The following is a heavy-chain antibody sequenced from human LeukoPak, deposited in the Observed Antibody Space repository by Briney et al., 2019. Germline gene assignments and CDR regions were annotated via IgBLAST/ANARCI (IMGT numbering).Heavy chain of an antibody. V-gene: IGHV6-1*01. CDR3: ARGASPKYSGSYYYFDY. CDR1: GDSVSSNSAA. D-gene: IGHD1-26*01. Sequence: SQTLSLTCAISGDSVSSNSAAWNWIRQSPSRGLEWLGRTYYRSKWYNDYAVSVKSRITINPDTSKNQFSLQLNSVTPEDTAVYYCARGASPKYSGSYYYFDYRGQGTLVTVSS. J-gene: IGHJ4*02. CDR2: TYYRSKWYN.